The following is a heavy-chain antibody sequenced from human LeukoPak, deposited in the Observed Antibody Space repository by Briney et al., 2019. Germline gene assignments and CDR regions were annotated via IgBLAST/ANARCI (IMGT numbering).Heavy chain of an antibody. CDR3: ARESTVDAYYFDY. Sequence: PEGSLRLFCAASGFTFSNAWMSWVRQAPGKGLEWVSYISSSGSTIYYADSVKGRFTISRDNAKNSLYLQMNSLRAEDTAVYYCARESTVDAYYFDYWGQGTLVTVSS. CDR2: ISSSGSTI. CDR1: GFTFSNAW. D-gene: IGHD4-11*01. V-gene: IGHV3-11*01. J-gene: IGHJ4*02.